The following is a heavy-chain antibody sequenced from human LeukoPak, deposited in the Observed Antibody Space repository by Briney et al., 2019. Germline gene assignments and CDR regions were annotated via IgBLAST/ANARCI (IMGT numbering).Heavy chain of an antibody. CDR3: ARGGRYCSSTRCYIVRFDP. V-gene: IGHV4-4*09. CDR2: IYTSGST. CDR1: GGSINNYF. J-gene: IGHJ5*02. D-gene: IGHD2-2*02. Sequence: SETLSLTCTVSGGSINNYFWSWIRQPPGKGLEWIGYIYTSGSTNYNPSLKSRVTISVDTSKNQYSLKLSSVTALDTAIYYCARGGRYCSSTRCYIVRFDPWGQGTLVTVSS.